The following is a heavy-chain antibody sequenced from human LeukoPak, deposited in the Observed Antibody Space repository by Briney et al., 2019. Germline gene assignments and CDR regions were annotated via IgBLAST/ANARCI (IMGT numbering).Heavy chain of an antibody. CDR2: INPSGGST. D-gene: IGHD2-2*01. Sequence: ASVKVSCKASGYTFTSYYMHWVRQAPGQGLEWMGIINPSGGSTSYAQKFQGRVTMTRDTSTSTVYMELSRLISDDTAVYYCARTKPPCTSCLLLDYWGQGTLVTVSS. CDR1: GYTFTSYY. CDR3: ARTKPPCTSCLLLDY. J-gene: IGHJ4*02. V-gene: IGHV1-46*01.